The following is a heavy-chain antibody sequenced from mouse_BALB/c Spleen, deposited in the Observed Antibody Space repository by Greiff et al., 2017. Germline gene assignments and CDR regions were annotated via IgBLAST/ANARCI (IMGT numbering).Heavy chain of an antibody. CDR1: GYAFSSSW. CDR3: ARGTDYYAMDY. CDR2: IYPGDGDT. Sequence: QVQLQQSGPELVKPGASVKISCKASGYAFSSSWMNWVKQRPGQGLEWIGRIYPGDGDTNYNGKFKGKATLTADKSSSTAYMQLSSLTSVDSAVYFCARGTDYYAMDYWGQGTSVTVSS. J-gene: IGHJ4*01. V-gene: IGHV1-82*01. D-gene: IGHD3-1*01.